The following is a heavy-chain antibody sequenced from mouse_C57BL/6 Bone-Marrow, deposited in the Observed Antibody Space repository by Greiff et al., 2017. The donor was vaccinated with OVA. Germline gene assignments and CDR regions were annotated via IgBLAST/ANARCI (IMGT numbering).Heavy chain of an antibody. J-gene: IGHJ1*03. D-gene: IGHD2-2*01. CDR3: TRDYGYDDWYFDV. Sequence: EVKVVESGEGLVKPGGSLKLSCAASGFTFSSYAMSWVRQTPEKRLEWVAYISSGGDYIYYADTVKGRFTISRDNARNTLYLQMSSLKSEDTAMYYCTRDYGYDDWYFDVWGTGTTVTVSS. CDR2: ISSGGDYI. CDR1: GFTFSSYA. V-gene: IGHV5-9-1*02.